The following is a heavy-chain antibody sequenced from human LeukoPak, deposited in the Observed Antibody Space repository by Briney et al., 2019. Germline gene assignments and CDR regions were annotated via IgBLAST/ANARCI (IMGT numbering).Heavy chain of an antibody. J-gene: IGHJ4*02. CDR3: ASLRIPGLFDY. CDR2: IYYSGKT. CDR1: GVSITKSYYY. V-gene: IGHV4-39*01. D-gene: IGHD1-14*01. Sequence: SETLSLTCTVSGVSITKSYYYWGWIRQPPGKGLEWIGTIYYSGKTFYNPSLNSRLTISVDTSMNQFSLKLNSVTAADTAVYYCASLRIPGLFDYWGQGTLVTVSS.